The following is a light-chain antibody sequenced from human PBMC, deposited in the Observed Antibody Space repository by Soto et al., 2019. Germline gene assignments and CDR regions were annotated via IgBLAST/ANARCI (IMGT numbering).Light chain of an antibody. CDR3: CSFAGYYTSYV. J-gene: IGLJ1*01. V-gene: IGLV2-11*01. Sequence: QSALTQPPSASGSPGQSVTISCTGTSSDVGKYDYVSWFQHHPGKAPKLIIYDVTKRPSGVPDRFSGSKSGNTASLTISGLQAEDEADYYCCSFAGYYTSYVFGPVTKLTVL. CDR2: DVT. CDR1: SSDVGKYDY.